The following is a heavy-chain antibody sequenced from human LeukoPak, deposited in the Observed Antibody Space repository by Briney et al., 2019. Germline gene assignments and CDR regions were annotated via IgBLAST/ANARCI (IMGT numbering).Heavy chain of an antibody. Sequence: SETLSLTCAVYSGSFSGYYWSWIRQPPGKGREWIGEINHSGSTYYNPSLKSRVTISVDTSKNQFSLKLSSVTAADTAVYYCTRNYCSSTSCYKRYFDYWGQGTLVTVSS. CDR2: INHSGST. D-gene: IGHD2-2*02. J-gene: IGHJ4*02. V-gene: IGHV4-34*01. CDR3: TRNYCSSTSCYKRYFDY. CDR1: SGSFSGYY.